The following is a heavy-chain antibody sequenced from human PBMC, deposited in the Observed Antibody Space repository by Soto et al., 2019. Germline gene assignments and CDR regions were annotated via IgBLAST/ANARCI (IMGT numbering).Heavy chain of an antibody. V-gene: IGHV4-59*01. D-gene: IGHD1-26*01. Sequence: SETLSLTCTVSGGSISSYYWSWIRQPPGKGLEWIGYIYYSGSTNYNPSLKSRVTISVDTSKNQFSLKLSSVTAADTAVYYCARSYGLFAGGYFAYWGQGTLVTVSS. J-gene: IGHJ4*02. CDR3: ARSYGLFAGGYFAY. CDR2: IYYSGST. CDR1: GGSISSYY.